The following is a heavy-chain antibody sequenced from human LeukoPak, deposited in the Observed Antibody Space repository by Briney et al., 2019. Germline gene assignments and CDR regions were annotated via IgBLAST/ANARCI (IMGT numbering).Heavy chain of an antibody. V-gene: IGHV4-30-2*01. D-gene: IGHD4-17*01. CDR2: IFHNGST. J-gene: IGHJ2*01. CDR3: ARDRVGGDYGLYFDL. CDR1: GGSISSGAYA. Sequence: PSQTRSPTSALSGGSISSGAYAWSWIRQPPGKGLEWIWYIFHNGSTYNNPSPKSRVTRSVDRSKSQFSLKLSSVTAADTAVYYCARDRVGGDYGLYFDLWGRGTLVTVSS.